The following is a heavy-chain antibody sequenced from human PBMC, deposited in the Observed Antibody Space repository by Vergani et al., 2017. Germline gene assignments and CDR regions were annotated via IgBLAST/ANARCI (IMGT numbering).Heavy chain of an antibody. D-gene: IGHD3-3*01. J-gene: IGHJ6*02. Sequence: QVQLVQSGAEVKKPGASVKVSCKASGYTFTGYYMHWVRQAPGQGLEWMGWINPNSGGTNYAQKFQGRVTMTRDTSISTAYMELSRLRSDDTAVYDCARDRAVDFWSGYLPGYYYGMDVWGQGTTVTVSS. CDR1: GYTFTGYY. CDR3: ARDRAVDFWSGYLPGYYYGMDV. V-gene: IGHV1-2*02. CDR2: INPNSGGT.